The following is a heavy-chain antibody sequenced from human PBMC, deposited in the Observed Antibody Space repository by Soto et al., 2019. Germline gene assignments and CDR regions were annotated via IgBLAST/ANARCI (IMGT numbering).Heavy chain of an antibody. CDR1: GYTFIDYY. Sequence: SVKVSCKASGYTFIDYYMHWVRQAPGQGFEWMGRISPKSGGTNYAQKFQGRVTMTWDTSLNTAYMELSSLISEDTAVYYCARPTRYISEWYYFDLWGQGTLVTVSS. CDR3: ARPTRYISEWYYFDL. J-gene: IGHJ4*02. V-gene: IGHV1-2*02. CDR2: ISPKSGGT. D-gene: IGHD3-16*02.